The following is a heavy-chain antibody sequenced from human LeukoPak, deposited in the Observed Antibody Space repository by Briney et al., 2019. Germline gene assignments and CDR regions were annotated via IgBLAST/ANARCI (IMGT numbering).Heavy chain of an antibody. CDR1: GGSISSYY. CDR2: IYYSGST. Sequence: PSETLSLTCTVSGGSISSYYWSWIRQPPGKGLGWIGYIYYSGSTNYNPSLKSRVTISVDTSKNQFSLKLSSVTAADTAVYYCARGFAGALYYFDYWGQGTLVTVSS. D-gene: IGHD3-10*01. CDR3: ARGFAGALYYFDY. V-gene: IGHV4-59*01. J-gene: IGHJ4*02.